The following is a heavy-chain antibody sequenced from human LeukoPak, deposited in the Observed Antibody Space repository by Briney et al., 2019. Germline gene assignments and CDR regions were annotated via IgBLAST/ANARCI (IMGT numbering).Heavy chain of an antibody. Sequence: SETLSLTCTVSGGSISSYYWTWIRQPPGKGLEWIGYISYTGSTGITNYNPSLKSRVTISVDTSKNQFSLKLSSVTAADAAIHYCARAKAYYDILTGYPNYHYYGMDVWGQGTTVTVSS. CDR3: ARAKAYYDILTGYPNYHYYGMDV. V-gene: IGHV4-59*01. D-gene: IGHD3-9*01. CDR1: GGSISSYY. CDR2: ISYTGSTGIT. J-gene: IGHJ6*02.